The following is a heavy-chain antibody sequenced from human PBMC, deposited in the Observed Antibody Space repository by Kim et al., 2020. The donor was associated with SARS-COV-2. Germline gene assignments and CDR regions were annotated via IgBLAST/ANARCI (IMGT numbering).Heavy chain of an antibody. V-gene: IGHV4-38-2*01. CDR2: IHHSGST. Sequence: SETLSLTCAVSGYSISSGYHWGWIRQPPGKGLEWIGSIHHSGSTYYNPSLKSRVIISIDTSKNQFSLRLNSVTAADTAVYYCTSKYYYDTSGYYYADWWGQGTLVTVSS. D-gene: IGHD3-22*01. CDR1: GYSISSGYH. CDR3: TSKYYYDTSGYYYADW. J-gene: IGHJ4*02.